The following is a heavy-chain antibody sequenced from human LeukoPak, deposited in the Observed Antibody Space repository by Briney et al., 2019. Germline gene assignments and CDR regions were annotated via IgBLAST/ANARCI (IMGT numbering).Heavy chain of an antibody. D-gene: IGHD6-13*01. J-gene: IGHJ4*02. CDR3: ARQIAAAGQIDY. CDR2: IYSGGST. Sequence: GGSLRLSCAASGFTVSSNYMSWVRQAPGKGLEWVSVIYSGGSTYYADSVKGRFTISRDNSKNTLYLQMNSLRAEDTAVYYCARQIAAAGQIDYWGQGTLVTVSS. CDR1: GFTVSSNY. V-gene: IGHV3-53*05.